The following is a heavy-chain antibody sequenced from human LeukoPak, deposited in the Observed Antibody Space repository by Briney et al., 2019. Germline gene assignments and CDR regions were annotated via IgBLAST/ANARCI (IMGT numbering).Heavy chain of an antibody. Sequence: GRSLRLSCAASGFTFSSYGFHWVRQAPGKGLEWVAVIWSDGSYKYYADSVKGRSTISRDDSKNTLYLQMNSLRAEDTAVYYCARDFSLQLFDYWGQGTLVTVFS. J-gene: IGHJ4*02. CDR1: GFTFSSYG. CDR2: IWSDGSYK. D-gene: IGHD5-24*01. V-gene: IGHV3-33*01. CDR3: ARDFSLQLFDY.